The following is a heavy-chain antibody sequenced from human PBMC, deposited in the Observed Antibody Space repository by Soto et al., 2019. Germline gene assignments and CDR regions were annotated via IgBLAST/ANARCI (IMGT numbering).Heavy chain of an antibody. CDR2: IIPIFGTA. V-gene: IGHV1-69*01. CDR1: GGTFSSYA. CDR3: AKRGHDSSGYFEYYFDY. Sequence: QVQLVQSGAEVKKPGSSVNVSCKASGGTFSSYAISWVRQAPGQGLEWMGGIIPIFGTANYAQKFQGRVTITADESTSTAYMELSSLRSEDTAVYYCAKRGHDSSGYFEYYFDYWGQGTLVTVSS. D-gene: IGHD3-22*01. J-gene: IGHJ4*02.